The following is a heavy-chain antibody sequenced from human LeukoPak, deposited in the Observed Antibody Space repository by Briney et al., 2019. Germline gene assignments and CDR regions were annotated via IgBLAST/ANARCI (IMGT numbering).Heavy chain of an antibody. CDR2: ISSGGSTI. D-gene: IGHD6-13*01. Sequence: PGGSLRLSCAVSGFTFSDYYMSWIRQAPGKGLEWVSYISSGGSTISHADSVKGRFTISRDNAENSLYLQMNSLRAEDTAVYYCAKDHRPGIAAAGTGGFDYWGQGTLVTVSS. CDR1: GFTFSDYY. J-gene: IGHJ4*02. V-gene: IGHV3-11*01. CDR3: AKDHRPGIAAAGTGGFDY.